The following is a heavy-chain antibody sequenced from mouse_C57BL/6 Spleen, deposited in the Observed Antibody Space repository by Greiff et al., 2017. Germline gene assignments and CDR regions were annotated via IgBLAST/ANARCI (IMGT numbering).Heavy chain of an antibody. Sequence: QVQLKQPGAELVKPGASVKMSCTASGYTFTSYWITWVKQRPGQGLEWIGDIYPGSGSTNYNGKFKSKATLTVDTASSTAYMQLSSLTSEDSAVYYCARGGSRAMDDWGQGTSVTVSS. V-gene: IGHV1-55*01. D-gene: IGHD1-1*01. CDR1: GYTFTSYW. J-gene: IGHJ4*01. CDR2: IYPGSGST. CDR3: ARGGSRAMDD.